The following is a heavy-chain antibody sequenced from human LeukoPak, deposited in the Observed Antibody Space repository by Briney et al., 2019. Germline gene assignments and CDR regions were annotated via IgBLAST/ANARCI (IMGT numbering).Heavy chain of an antibody. Sequence: GGSLRLSCAASGFTFSSYAMSWVRQAPGKGLEWVALISYDGSEKNYADSVKGRLTISRDNSKSTLYLQMNSLRAEDTAVYYCSKISIGHLRYFDLWGRGILVTVSS. J-gene: IGHJ2*01. CDR3: SKISIGHLRYFDL. CDR2: ISYDGSEK. D-gene: IGHD3-22*01. V-gene: IGHV3-30*18. CDR1: GFTFSSYA.